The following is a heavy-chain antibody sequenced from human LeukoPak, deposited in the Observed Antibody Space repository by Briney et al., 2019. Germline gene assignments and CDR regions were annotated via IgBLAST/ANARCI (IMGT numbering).Heavy chain of an antibody. D-gene: IGHD3-10*01. J-gene: IGHJ5*02. CDR3: ARGNVRGVIIGWFDP. V-gene: IGHV4-39*07. CDR2: IYYSGSI. Sequence: PSETLSLTCTVSGGSISSSSYYWGWIRQPPGKGLEGIGSIYYSGSIYYNPFLKSRVTISVDTSKNQFSLKMSSVTAADTAVYYCARGNVRGVIIGWFDPWGQGTLVTVSS. CDR1: GGSISSSSYY.